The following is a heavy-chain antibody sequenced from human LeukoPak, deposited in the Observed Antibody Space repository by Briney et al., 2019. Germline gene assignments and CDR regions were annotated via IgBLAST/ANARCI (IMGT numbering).Heavy chain of an antibody. CDR2: IKQDGSEK. CDR3: AVDLTGYYRGANWFDP. D-gene: IGHD3-9*01. J-gene: IGHJ5*02. V-gene: IGHV3-7*01. Sequence: GGSLRLSCAASGFTFSSYWMSWVRQAPGKGLEWVANIKQDGSEKYYVDSVKGRFTISRDNAKNSLYLQMNSLRAEDTAVYYCAVDLTGYYRGANWFDPWGQGTLVTVSS. CDR1: GFTFSSYW.